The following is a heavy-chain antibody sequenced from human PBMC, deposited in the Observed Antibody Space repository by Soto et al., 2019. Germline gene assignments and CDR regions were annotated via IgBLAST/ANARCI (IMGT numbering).Heavy chain of an antibody. CDR1: GFPFRTYP. V-gene: IGHV3-30-3*01. J-gene: IGHJ4*02. Sequence: QVQLVESGGGVVQPGRSLRLSCAASGFPFRTYPIHWVRQAPGKGLEWVAIISSDGNRKYYADSVKGRFTVSRDNSKNTLYLQMNSLRVEDTAVYYCARDRWESYCERYLIDYWGQGTLVTVSS. CDR2: ISSDGNRK. D-gene: IGHD1-26*01. CDR3: ARDRWESYCERYLIDY.